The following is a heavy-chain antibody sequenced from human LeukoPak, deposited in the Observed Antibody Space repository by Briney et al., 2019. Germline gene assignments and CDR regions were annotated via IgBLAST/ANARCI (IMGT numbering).Heavy chain of an antibody. Sequence: GGSLRLSRAASGFTFSSYAMHWVRQAPGKGLEWVAVISYDGSNKYYADSVKGRFTISRDNSKNTLYLQMNSLRPDDTAVYYCARDLLRYYYDSSGYSLAFDYWGQGTLVTVSS. CDR2: ISYDGSNK. CDR1: GFTFSSYA. D-gene: IGHD3-22*01. CDR3: ARDLLRYYYDSSGYSLAFDY. V-gene: IGHV3-30-3*01. J-gene: IGHJ4*02.